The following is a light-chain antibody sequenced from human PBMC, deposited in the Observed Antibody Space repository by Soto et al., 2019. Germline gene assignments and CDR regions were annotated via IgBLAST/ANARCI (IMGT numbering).Light chain of an antibody. CDR1: QSISSY. Sequence: DIQMPPSPSSLSASVGDRVTITCRASQSISSYLNWYQQKPGKAPKLLIYAASSLQSGVPSRFSGSGSGTDFTLTISSLQPEDFATYYCQQSYSRTFGQGTKVDIK. CDR3: QQSYSRT. V-gene: IGKV1-39*01. CDR2: AAS. J-gene: IGKJ1*01.